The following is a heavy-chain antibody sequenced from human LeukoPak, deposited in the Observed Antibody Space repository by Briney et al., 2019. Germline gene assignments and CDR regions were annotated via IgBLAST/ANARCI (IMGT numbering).Heavy chain of an antibody. Sequence: SETLSLTCNVTGGSISSGSYYWSWIRQPAGKGLEWIGRIYTSGSTNYNPSLKSRVTISVDTSKNQFSLKLSSVTAADTAVYYCARDTVRDGYKGGSYWGQGTLVTVSS. V-gene: IGHV4-61*02. J-gene: IGHJ4*02. D-gene: IGHD5-24*01. CDR2: IYTSGST. CDR3: ARDTVRDGYKGGSY. CDR1: GGSISSGSYY.